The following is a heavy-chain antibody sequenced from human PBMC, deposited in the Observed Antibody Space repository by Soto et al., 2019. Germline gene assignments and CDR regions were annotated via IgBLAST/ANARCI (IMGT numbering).Heavy chain of an antibody. J-gene: IGHJ4*02. Sequence: YVVGRVRQAHGQGLEWMGWISAYNGNTNYAQKLQGRVTMTTDTSTSTAYMELRSLRSDDTAVYYCARDSPRIAIFGVVPYPFDYWGQGTLVTVSS. D-gene: IGHD3-3*01. CDR2: ISAYNGNT. V-gene: IGHV1-18*01. CDR3: ARDSPRIAIFGVVPYPFDY. CDR1: YV.